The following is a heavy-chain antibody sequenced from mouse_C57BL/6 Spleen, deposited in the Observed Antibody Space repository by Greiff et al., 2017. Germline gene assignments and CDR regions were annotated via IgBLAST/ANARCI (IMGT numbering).Heavy chain of an antibody. CDR3: AISLYGNSPMDY. V-gene: IGHV1-74*01. CDR2: INPSDSDT. Sequence: QVQLQQPGAELVKPGASVKVSCKASGYTFTSYWMHWVKQRPGQGREWIGRINPSDSDTNYTQQFKGKATLTVDKSSSTAYMQLSSLTSEDSAVYYCAISLYGNSPMDYWGQGTSVTVSS. D-gene: IGHD2-1*01. CDR1: GYTFTSYW. J-gene: IGHJ4*01.